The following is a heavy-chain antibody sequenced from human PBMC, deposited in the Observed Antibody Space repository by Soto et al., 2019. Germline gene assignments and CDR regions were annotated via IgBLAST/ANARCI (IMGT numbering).Heavy chain of an antibody. J-gene: IGHJ6*02. CDR2: ISGSGGST. D-gene: IGHD6-6*01. Sequence: EVQLLESGGGLVQPGGSLRLSCAASGFTFSSYAMSWVRQAPGKGLEWVSAISGSGGSTYYADSVKGRFTISRDNSKNTLYLQMNSLRAEDTAVYYCAKDVQYSSSSPVRRYGMDVWGQGTTVTVSS. CDR3: AKDVQYSSSSPVRRYGMDV. V-gene: IGHV3-23*01. CDR1: GFTFSSYA.